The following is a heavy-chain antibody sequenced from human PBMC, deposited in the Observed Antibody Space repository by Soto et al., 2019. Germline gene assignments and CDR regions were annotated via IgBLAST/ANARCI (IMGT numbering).Heavy chain of an antibody. J-gene: IGHJ4*02. CDR1: GFTFISYG. Sequence: GLSMRLSWTAAGFTFISYGRHWVRQAPGKGLEWVAVISYDGSNKYYADSVKGRFTISRDNYKNTLSLQMDSLRAEDTTVYYCARREMALDYWGQGTLVTVSS. CDR3: ARREMALDY. CDR2: ISYDGSNK. V-gene: IGHV3-30-3*01.